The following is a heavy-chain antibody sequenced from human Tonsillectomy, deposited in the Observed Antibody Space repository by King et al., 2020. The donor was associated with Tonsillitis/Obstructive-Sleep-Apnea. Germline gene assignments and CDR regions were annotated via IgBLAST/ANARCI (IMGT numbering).Heavy chain of an antibody. D-gene: IGHD1-20*01. CDR1: GFTFSDYY. CDR2: ISSSSSNT. Sequence: VQLVESGGGLVTPGGSLRLSCAASGFTFSDYYMSLIRQAPGKGLEWVSYISSSSSNTKDADSVKGRVTISRDNAENSLYLQMNSLRAEDTAVYYCARNALGITGTTDYWGQGTLVTVSA. CDR3: ARNALGITGTTDY. V-gene: IGHV3-11*05. J-gene: IGHJ4*02.